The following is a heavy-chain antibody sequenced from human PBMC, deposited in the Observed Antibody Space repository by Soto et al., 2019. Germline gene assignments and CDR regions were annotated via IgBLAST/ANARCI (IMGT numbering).Heavy chain of an antibody. CDR3: AHAYTAMVENDYYYYGMDV. Sequence: TLSLTCTVSGGSLSSGAYYWSWIRQPPGKALEWLALIYWDDDKRYSPSLKSRLTITKDTSKNQVVLTMTNMDPVDTATYYCAHAYTAMVENDYYYYGMDVWGQGTTVTVSS. V-gene: IGHV2-5*08. D-gene: IGHD5-18*01. CDR1: GGSLSSGAYY. J-gene: IGHJ6*02. CDR2: IYWDDDK.